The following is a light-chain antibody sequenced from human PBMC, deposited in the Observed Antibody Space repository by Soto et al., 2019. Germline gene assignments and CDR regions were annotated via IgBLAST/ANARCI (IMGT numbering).Light chain of an antibody. J-gene: IGKJ5*01. CDR1: QSVSSY. Sequence: EIVLTQSPATLSLSPGERATLSCRASQSVSSYLAWYQQKPGQAPRLLIYDASNRATGIPARFSGSGSGTDFTLTISSLEPEDFAVYYCQQRSNWRDPTFGQGTRLEIK. V-gene: IGKV3-11*01. CDR3: QQRSNWRDPT. CDR2: DAS.